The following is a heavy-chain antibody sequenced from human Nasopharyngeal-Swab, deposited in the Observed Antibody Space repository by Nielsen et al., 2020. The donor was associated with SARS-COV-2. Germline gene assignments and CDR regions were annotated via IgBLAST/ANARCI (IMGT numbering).Heavy chain of an antibody. CDR3: ARDRSLEIKASSSDTYYGMDV. CDR1: GGTFISYA. V-gene: IGHV1-69*13. CDR2: IIPIFGTA. J-gene: IGHJ6*02. Sequence: SVKVSCKASGGTFISYAISWVRQAPGQGLEWMGGIIPIFGTANYAQKFQGRVTITADESTSTAYMELSSLRSEDTAVYYCARDRSLEIKASSSDTYYGMDVWGQGTTVTVSS. D-gene: IGHD6-6*01.